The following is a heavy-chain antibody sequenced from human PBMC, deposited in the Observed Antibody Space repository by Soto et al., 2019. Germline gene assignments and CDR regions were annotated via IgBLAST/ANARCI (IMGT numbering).Heavy chain of an antibody. Sequence: QVQLVESGGGVVQPGRSLRLSCAASGFTFSSYGMHWVRQAPGKGLEWVAVISYDGSNKYYADSVKGRFTISRDNSKNTLYLQMNSLRAEDTAVYYCAKDQGVAGQGYWGQGTLVTVSS. J-gene: IGHJ4*02. CDR2: ISYDGSNK. D-gene: IGHD6-19*01. V-gene: IGHV3-30*18. CDR3: AKDQGVAGQGY. CDR1: GFTFSSYG.